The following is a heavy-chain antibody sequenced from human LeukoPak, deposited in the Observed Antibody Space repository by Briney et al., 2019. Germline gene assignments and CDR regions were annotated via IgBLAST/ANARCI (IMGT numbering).Heavy chain of an antibody. J-gene: IGHJ3*02. CDR3: AKEGVYDILTGYTYRDAFDI. D-gene: IGHD3-9*01. V-gene: IGHV3-23*01. Sequence: GGSLRLSCAASGFTFSSYAMSWVRQAPGKGLEWVSAISGSGGSTYYADSVKGRFTISRDNSKNTLYLQMNSLRAEDTAVYYCAKEGVYDILTGYTYRDAFDIWGQGTMVTVSS. CDR2: ISGSGGST. CDR1: GFTFSSYA.